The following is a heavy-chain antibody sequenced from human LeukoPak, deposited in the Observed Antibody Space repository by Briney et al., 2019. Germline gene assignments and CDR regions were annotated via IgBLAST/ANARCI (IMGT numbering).Heavy chain of an antibody. V-gene: IGHV4-34*01. J-gene: IGHJ4*02. CDR1: GGSFSGYY. CDR3: ARVGGYCSSTSCRNKGLYDY. CDR2: INHSGST. Sequence: SETLSLTCAVYGGSFSGYYWSWIRQPPGKGLEWIGEINHSGSTNYNPSLKSRLTISVDTSKNQFSLKLSSVTAADTAVYYCARVGGYCSSTSCRNKGLYDYWGQGTLVTVSS. D-gene: IGHD2-2*01.